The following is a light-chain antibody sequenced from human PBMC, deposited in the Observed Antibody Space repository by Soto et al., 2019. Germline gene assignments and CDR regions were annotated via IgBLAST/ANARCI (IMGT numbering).Light chain of an antibody. CDR2: DVS. CDR1: SSDVGGYNY. J-gene: IGLJ2*01. V-gene: IGLV2-14*01. CDR3: SSYKSSSTL. Sequence: QSALTQPASVSGSPGQSITISRTGTSSDVGGYNYVSWYQQHPGKATKLMIYDVSNRPSGVSNRFSGSKSGNTASLTISGIQAEEEADYYCSSYKSSSTLFGGGTKLTVL.